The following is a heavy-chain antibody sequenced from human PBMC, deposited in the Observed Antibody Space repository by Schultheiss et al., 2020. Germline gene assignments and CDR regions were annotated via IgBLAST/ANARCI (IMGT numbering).Heavy chain of an antibody. Sequence: GESLKISCAASGFTFSTYGIHWVRQAPGQGLEWVAVISSDGSNKYYADSVKGRFTISRDNSKNTLYLQMNSLRVEDTAVYYCAKDQAGTPQIDYWGQGTLVTVS. CDR3: AKDQAGTPQIDY. J-gene: IGHJ4*02. V-gene: IGHV3-30*18. D-gene: IGHD6-13*01. CDR2: ISSDGSNK. CDR1: GFTFSTYG.